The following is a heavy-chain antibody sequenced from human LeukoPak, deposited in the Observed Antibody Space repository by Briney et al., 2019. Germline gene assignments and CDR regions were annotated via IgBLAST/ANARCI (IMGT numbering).Heavy chain of an antibody. CDR2: INHSGST. J-gene: IGHJ4*02. D-gene: IGHD1-26*01. CDR3: ARGSGSYTGDY. Sequence: SETLSLTCAVYGGSFSGYYWSWIRQPPGKGLEWIGEINHSGSTNYNPSLKSRVTISVDTSKNQFSLKLSSVTAADTAVYYCARGSGSYTGDYWGQGTLVTVSS. CDR1: GGSFSGYY. V-gene: IGHV4-34*01.